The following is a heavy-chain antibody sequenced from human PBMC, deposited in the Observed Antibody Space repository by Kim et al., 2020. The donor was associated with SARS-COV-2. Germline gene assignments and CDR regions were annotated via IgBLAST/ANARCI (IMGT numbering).Heavy chain of an antibody. CDR3: ARGYYYDSSGYQFDY. J-gene: IGHJ4*02. V-gene: IGHV4-34*01. D-gene: IGHD3-22*01. Sequence: SETLSLTCAVYGGSFSGYYWSWIRQPPGKGLEWIGEINHSGSTNYNPSLKSRVTISVDTSKNQFSLKLSSVTAADTAVYYCARGYYYDSSGYQFDYWGQGTLVTVSS. CDR2: INHSGST. CDR1: GGSFSGYY.